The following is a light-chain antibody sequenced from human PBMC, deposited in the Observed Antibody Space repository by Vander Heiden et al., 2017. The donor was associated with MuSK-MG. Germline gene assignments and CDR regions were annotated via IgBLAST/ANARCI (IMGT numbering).Light chain of an antibody. CDR2: QGS. CDR3: QTSDTNPWEE. V-gene: IGLV3-1*01. J-gene: IGLJ2*01. Sequence: EMAQPPSVAVSPGQAPIISSSGAVLGDVYANWYQHKRAQYPVLVIQQGSKRPSAIAARFSGSNSWKSAILTLRGTQAMEEADYSCQTSDTNPWEEFGGGTKLTVL. CDR1: VLGDVY.